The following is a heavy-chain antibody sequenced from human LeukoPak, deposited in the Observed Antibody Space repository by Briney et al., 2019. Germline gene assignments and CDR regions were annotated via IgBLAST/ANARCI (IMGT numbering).Heavy chain of an antibody. CDR3: ARDSGYSGYDV. CDR1: GFTVSSNY. V-gene: IGHV3-66*01. J-gene: IGHJ4*02. CDR2: IYSGGCT. Sequence: GGSLRLSCAASGFTVSSNYMSWVRQAPGKGLEWVSVIYSGGCTYYADSVKGRFTISRDNSKNTLYLQMNSLRAEDTAVYYCARDSGYSGYDVWGQGTLVTVSS. D-gene: IGHD5-12*01.